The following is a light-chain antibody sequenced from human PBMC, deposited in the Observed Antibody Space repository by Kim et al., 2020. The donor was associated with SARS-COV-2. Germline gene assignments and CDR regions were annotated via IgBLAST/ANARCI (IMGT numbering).Light chain of an antibody. Sequence: QAATFTCTGSSNKVGNQGATWLQLFQGHPPKLLFYGNNKRSSGISERLSASRSANTASLTISGLQPEDEADYYCSTWDSTLSAVVFGGGTQLTVL. J-gene: IGLJ2*01. CDR3: STWDSTLSAVV. V-gene: IGLV10-54*01. CDR2: GNN. CDR1: SNKVGNQG.